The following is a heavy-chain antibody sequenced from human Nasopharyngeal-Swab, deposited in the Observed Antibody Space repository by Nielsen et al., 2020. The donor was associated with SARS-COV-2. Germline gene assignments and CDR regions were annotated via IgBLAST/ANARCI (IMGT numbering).Heavy chain of an antibody. V-gene: IGHV4-31*02. CDR2: IYYSGST. CDR3: ARARRNFVVVSAFDY. Sequence: WIRQPPGKGLEWIGYIYYSGSTYYNPSLKSRVTISVDTSMNQFSLKLSSVTAADTAVYYCARARRNFVVVSAFDYWGQGTLVTVSS. J-gene: IGHJ4*02. D-gene: IGHD2-21*02.